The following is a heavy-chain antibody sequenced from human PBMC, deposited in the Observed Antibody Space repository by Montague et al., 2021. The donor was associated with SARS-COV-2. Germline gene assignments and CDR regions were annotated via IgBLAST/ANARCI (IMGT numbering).Heavy chain of an antibody. CDR3: ARAKGFIVLMVYAMGAFDI. V-gene: IGHV4-31*03. Sequence: QTLSLTCTVSGGSISSGGYYWSWIRQHPGKGLEWIGYIYYSGSTYYNPSLKSRVTISVDTSKNQFSLKLSSVTAADTAVYYCARAKGFIVLMVYAMGAFDIWGQGTMVTVSS. J-gene: IGHJ3*02. CDR2: IYYSGST. CDR1: GGSISSGGYY. D-gene: IGHD2-8*01.